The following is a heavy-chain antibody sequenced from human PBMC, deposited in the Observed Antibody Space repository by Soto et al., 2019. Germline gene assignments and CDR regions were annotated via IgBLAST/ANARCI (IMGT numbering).Heavy chain of an antibody. J-gene: IGHJ6*02. D-gene: IGHD6-6*01. CDR1: GGTFSSYA. Sequence: SVEVSCKXSGGTFSSYAISWVRQAPGQGLEWMGGIIPIFGTANYAQKFQGRVTITADESTSTAYMELSSLRSEDTAVYYCARDERYSSSSTVSYGMDVWGQGTTVTVSS. CDR3: ARDERYSSSSTVSYGMDV. CDR2: IIPIFGTA. V-gene: IGHV1-69*13.